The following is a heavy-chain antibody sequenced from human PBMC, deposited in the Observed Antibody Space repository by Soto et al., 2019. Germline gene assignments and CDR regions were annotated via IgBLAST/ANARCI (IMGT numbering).Heavy chain of an antibody. D-gene: IGHD6-13*01. CDR1: GGSISSSSYY. CDR3: ARLQRSRWYNYY. V-gene: IGHV4-39*01. J-gene: IGHJ4*02. CDR2: IYYSGST. Sequence: SETLSLTCTVSGGSISSSSYYWGWIRQPPGKGLEWIGSIYYSGSTYYNPSLKSRVTISVDTSKNQFSLKLSSVTAADTAVYYCARLQRSRWYNYYWGQGTLVTVSS.